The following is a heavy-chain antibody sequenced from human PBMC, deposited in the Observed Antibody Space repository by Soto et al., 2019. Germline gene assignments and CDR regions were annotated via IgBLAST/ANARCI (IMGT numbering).Heavy chain of an antibody. Sequence: PVKVSCKSSGGTFSIYAISWLLQAPGQGLEWMGGIIPIFGTANYAQKFQGRVTITADKSTSTAYMELSSLRSEDTAVYYCALWDYGGNSGYFDDWCQGTRVSVS. J-gene: IGHJ4*02. CDR2: IIPIFGTA. V-gene: IGHV1-69*06. D-gene: IGHD4-17*01. CDR1: GGTFSIYA. CDR3: ALWDYGGNSGYFDD.